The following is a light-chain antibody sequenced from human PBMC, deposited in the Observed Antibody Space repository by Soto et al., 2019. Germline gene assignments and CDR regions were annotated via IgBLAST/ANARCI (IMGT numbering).Light chain of an antibody. CDR3: QQYSTYPYT. CDR2: AVS. Sequence: DIQMTQSPSSLSASVGDRVTITCRASEGVSRWLAWYQQRPERAPKSLIFAVSNLQSGAPSRFSGGGSGTDFSLTITNVQPEDFATYYCQQYSTYPYTFGQGTRLEI. V-gene: IGKV1D-16*01. J-gene: IGKJ5*01. CDR1: EGVSRW.